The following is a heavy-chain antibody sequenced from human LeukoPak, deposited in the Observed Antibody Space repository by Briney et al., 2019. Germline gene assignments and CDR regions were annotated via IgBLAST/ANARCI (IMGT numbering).Heavy chain of an antibody. V-gene: IGHV3-15*01. J-gene: IGHJ4*02. CDR1: GFTFSNAW. Sequence: GGSLRLSCAASGFTFSNAWMSWVRQAPGKGLEWVGRIKGKTDGGTTDYAAPVKGRFTISRDDSKNTLYLQMNSLKTEDTAVYYCTTVPRYCSGGSCSQFDYWGQGTLVTVSS. CDR3: TTVPRYCSGGSCSQFDY. CDR2: IKGKTDGGTT. D-gene: IGHD2-15*01.